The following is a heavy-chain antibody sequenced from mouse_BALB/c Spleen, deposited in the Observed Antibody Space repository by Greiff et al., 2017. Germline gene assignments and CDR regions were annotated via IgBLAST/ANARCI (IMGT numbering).Heavy chain of an antibody. CDR3: ARDYRYDGGVLDY. Sequence: VMLVESGPGLVAPSQSLSITCTVSGFSLTGYGVNWVRQPPGKGLEWLGMIWGDGSTDYNSALMSRLSISKDNSKSQVFLKMNSLQTDDTAMYYCARDYRYDGGVLDYWGQGTSVTVSS. J-gene: IGHJ4*01. CDR2: IWGDGST. D-gene: IGHD2-14*01. CDR1: GFSLTGYG. V-gene: IGHV2-6-7*01.